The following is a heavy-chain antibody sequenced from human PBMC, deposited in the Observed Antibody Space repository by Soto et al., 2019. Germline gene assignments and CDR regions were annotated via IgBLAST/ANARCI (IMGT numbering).Heavy chain of an antibody. J-gene: IGHJ4*02. D-gene: IGHD3-10*01. CDR1: GGSMSGYH. CDR2: VHSTGST. Sequence: QVELQESGPRLVRPSETLYLTCTVSGGSMSGYHWSWVRQPAGKGLEWIGRVHSTGSTDYNPSVESRITVSLDTSKKQFSLTLRSVTAADTALYFCARDSVRLTLFDYWGQGILVTVSS. CDR3: ARDSVRLTLFDY. V-gene: IGHV4-4*07.